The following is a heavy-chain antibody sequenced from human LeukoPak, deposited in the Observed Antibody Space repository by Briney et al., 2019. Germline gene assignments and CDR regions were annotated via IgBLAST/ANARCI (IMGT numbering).Heavy chain of an antibody. CDR1: GGSISSYY. V-gene: IGHV4-59*01. D-gene: IGHD3-22*01. J-gene: IGHJ3*02. Sequence: SETLSLTCTVSGGSISSYYWSWIRQPPGKGLEWIGYIYYSGSTNYNPSLKSRVTISVDTSKNQFSLKLSSVTAADTAVYYCASNYYHDSSGYYYDNAYAFDIWGQGTMVTVSS. CDR3: ASNYYHDSSGYYYDNAYAFDI. CDR2: IYYSGST.